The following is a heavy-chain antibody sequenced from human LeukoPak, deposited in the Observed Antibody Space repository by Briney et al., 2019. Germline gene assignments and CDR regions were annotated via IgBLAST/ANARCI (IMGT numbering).Heavy chain of an antibody. D-gene: IGHD5-18*01. CDR3: ARWGIQLPYYYYMDV. V-gene: IGHV3-30*02. Sequence: GGSLRLSCAASGFTFSSYGMHWVRQAPGKGLEWVSFTRFDGKNKYYADSVKGRFTISRDNAKNSLYLQMNSLRAEDTAVYYCARWGIQLPYYYYMDVWGKGTTVTISS. CDR2: TRFDGKNK. CDR1: GFTFSSYG. J-gene: IGHJ6*03.